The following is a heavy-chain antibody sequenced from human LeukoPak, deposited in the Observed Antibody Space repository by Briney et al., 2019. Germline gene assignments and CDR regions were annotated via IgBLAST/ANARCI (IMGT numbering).Heavy chain of an antibody. CDR1: GFTSSSYA. V-gene: IGHV3-23*01. CDR2: ISGSGGST. J-gene: IGHJ4*02. D-gene: IGHD3-3*01. CDR3: ARDRAWNYFDY. Sequence: PGGSLRLSCAASGFTSSSYAMSWVRQAPGKGLEWVSAISGSGGSTNYADSVKGRFTISRDNSKNTLYLQMDSLRAEDTAVYYCARDRAWNYFDYWGQGTLVTVSS.